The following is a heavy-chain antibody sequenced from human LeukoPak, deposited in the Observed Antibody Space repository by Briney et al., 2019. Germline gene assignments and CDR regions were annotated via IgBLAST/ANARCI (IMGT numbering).Heavy chain of an antibody. CDR3: ARVARRWLQLRYYFDY. CDR1: GFTFDDYA. D-gene: IGHD5-24*01. J-gene: IGHJ4*02. CDR2: ISWNSGSI. Sequence: GRSLRLSCAASGFTFDDYAMHWVRQAPGKGLEWVSGISWNSGSIGYADSVKGRFTISRDNAKNSLYLQMNSLRAEDTAVYYCARVARRWLQLRYYFDYWGQGTLVTVSS. V-gene: IGHV3-9*01.